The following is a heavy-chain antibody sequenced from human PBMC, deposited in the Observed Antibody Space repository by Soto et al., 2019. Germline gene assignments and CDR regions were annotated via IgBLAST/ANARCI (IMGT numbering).Heavy chain of an antibody. CDR2: ITPIFGTP. V-gene: IGHV1-69*13. Sequence: SVKVSCKASGGTFSNYAISWVRQAPGQGLEWMGGITPIFGTPNYAQKFQGRVTITADESTNTAYMELSSLRSEDTALYYCARGWSYDILTGYSYWGQGTLVTVSS. D-gene: IGHD3-9*01. J-gene: IGHJ4*02. CDR3: ARGWSYDILTGYSY. CDR1: GGTFSNYA.